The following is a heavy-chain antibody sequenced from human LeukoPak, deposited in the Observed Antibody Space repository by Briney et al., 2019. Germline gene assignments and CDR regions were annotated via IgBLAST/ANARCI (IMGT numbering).Heavy chain of an antibody. D-gene: IGHD5-18*01. J-gene: IGHJ4*02. CDR2: INHSGST. V-gene: IGHV4-34*01. Sequence: SETLSLTCAVYGGSFSGYYWSWIRQPPGKGLEWIGEINHSGSTNYNPSTKSRVTISVDTSKNQFSLKLSSVTAADTAVYYCARGQIQLWHSDWGQGTLVTVSS. CDR1: GGSFSGYY. CDR3: ARGQIQLWHSD.